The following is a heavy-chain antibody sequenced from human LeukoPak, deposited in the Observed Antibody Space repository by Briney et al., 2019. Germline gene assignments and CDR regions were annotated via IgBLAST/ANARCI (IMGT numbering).Heavy chain of an antibody. CDR3: ARLTGEQLATVNNRYHYIAV. D-gene: IGHD6-6*01. CDR2: IYYSGST. CDR1: GGSITGYY. J-gene: IGHJ6*03. V-gene: IGHV4-59*08. Sequence: NPWETLSLTCTVSGGSITGYYWSWIGQHPGKGLERVGYIYYSGSTNYDPSLKSRVTMSVDTPKNQFSLKLSSVTAADTAVYYCARLTGEQLATVNNRYHYIAVWGKGTAVTVSS.